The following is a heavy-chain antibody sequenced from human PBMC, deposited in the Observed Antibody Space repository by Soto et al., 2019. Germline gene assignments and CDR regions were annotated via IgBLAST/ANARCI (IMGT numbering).Heavy chain of an antibody. CDR1: GYTFTNYG. CDR2: INAGNGDT. Sequence: ASVKVSCKASGYTFTNYGVHWVRQAPGQRLEWMGWINAGNGDTKYSQKFQGRVAITRDTSASSAYMELSTLRSEDTAVYYCARDGARIAVFGVVYYFDYWGQGTVVTVSS. CDR3: ARDGARIAVFGVVYYFDY. V-gene: IGHV1-3*01. D-gene: IGHD3-3*01. J-gene: IGHJ4*02.